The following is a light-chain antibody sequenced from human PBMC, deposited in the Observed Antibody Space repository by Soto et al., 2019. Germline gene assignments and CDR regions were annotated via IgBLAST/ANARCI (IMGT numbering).Light chain of an antibody. J-gene: IGKJ1*01. CDR2: AAS. CDR1: QSVSIN. V-gene: IGKV3D-15*01. Sequence: EIVMTQSPATLSVSPGERATLSCRASQSVSINLAWYHQKPGQAPRLLIYAASTRATGVPARFSGSGSGTDFTLTISSLQSEDFAVDYCQHYNNWLATFGQGTKVEVK. CDR3: QHYNNWLAT.